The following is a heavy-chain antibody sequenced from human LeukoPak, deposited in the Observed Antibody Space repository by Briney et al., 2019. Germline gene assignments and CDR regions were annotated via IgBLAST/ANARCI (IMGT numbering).Heavy chain of an antibody. CDR2: IGSTSSNI. V-gene: IGHV3-48*04. D-gene: IGHD3-22*01. J-gene: IGHJ4*02. Sequence: PGGSLRLSCTGSGFTFSTYTMNWVRQAPGKGLEWVASIGSTSSNINYADSVEGRFTISRDNAKNTLYLQMNTLRAEDTAVYYCARKPHKYDSSGYYWDYFDYWGQGTLVTVSS. CDR3: ARKPHKYDSSGYYWDYFDY. CDR1: GFTFSTYT.